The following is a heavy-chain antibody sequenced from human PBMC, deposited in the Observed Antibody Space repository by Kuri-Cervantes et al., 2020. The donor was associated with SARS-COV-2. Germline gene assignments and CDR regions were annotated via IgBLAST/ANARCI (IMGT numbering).Heavy chain of an antibody. V-gene: IGHV1-69*13. D-gene: IGHD1-7*01. CDR1: GGTFSSYA. CDR2: IIPIFGTA. J-gene: IGHJ6*03. CDR3: ARGGWITGTTSAYYYYYMDV. Sequence: ASVKVSCKASGGTFSSYAISWVRQAPGQGLEWMGGIIPIFGTANYAQKFQGRVTITADESTSTAYMELSSLRSEDTAVYYCARGGWITGTTSAYYYYYMDVWGKGTTVTVSS.